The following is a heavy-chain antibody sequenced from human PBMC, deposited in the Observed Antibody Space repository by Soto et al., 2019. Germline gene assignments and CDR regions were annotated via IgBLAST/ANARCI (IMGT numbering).Heavy chain of an antibody. Sequence: ASVQVSCKASGGTFSSYAISWVRQAPGQGLEWMGGIIPIFGTANYAQKFQGRVTITADKSTSTAYMELSSLRSEDTAVYYCAREVEYQLSRSWFDPWGQGTLVTVSS. CDR1: GGTFSSYA. D-gene: IGHD2-2*01. CDR2: IIPIFGTA. J-gene: IGHJ5*02. V-gene: IGHV1-69*06. CDR3: AREVEYQLSRSWFDP.